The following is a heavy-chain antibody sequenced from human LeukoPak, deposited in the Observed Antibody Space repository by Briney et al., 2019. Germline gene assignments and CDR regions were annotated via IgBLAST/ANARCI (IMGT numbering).Heavy chain of an antibody. CDR2: IYYTGST. V-gene: IGHV4-59*01. Sequence: SETLSLTCTVSGGSISSYYWSWIRQPPGKGLEWIGYIYYTGSTNYNPSLKSRVTISGDTSKNQFSLKLSSVTAADTAVYYCAAEYSSSSSFDYWGQGTLVTVSS. CDR3: AAEYSSSSSFDY. D-gene: IGHD6-6*01. CDR1: GGSISSYY. J-gene: IGHJ4*02.